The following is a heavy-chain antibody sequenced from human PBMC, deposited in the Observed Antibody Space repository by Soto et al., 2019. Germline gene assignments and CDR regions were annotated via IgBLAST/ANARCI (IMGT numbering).Heavy chain of an antibody. CDR2: IYWADDE. D-gene: IGHD5-12*01. J-gene: IGHJ3*01. CDR3: AHRRGYGPSAFDL. CDR1: GFSLSTSGEG. V-gene: IGHV2-5*02. Sequence: QITLKESGPTVVKPTQTLTLTCTFSGFSLSTSGEGVGWIRQPPGRALEWLALIYWADDERYSPSLKSRLTITKDTYKNKVVLTMTNMDPVDTGKYFCAHRRGYGPSAFDLWGQGTMVTVSS.